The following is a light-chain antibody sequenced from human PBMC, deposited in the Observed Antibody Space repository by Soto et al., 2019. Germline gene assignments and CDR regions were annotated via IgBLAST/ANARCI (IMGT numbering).Light chain of an antibody. CDR3: SSYPSSLYL. V-gene: IGLV2-14*03. CDR1: SSDVGGYNY. CDR2: DVS. J-gene: IGLJ2*01. Sequence: QSVLTQPASVSGSPGQSITISCTGISSDVGGYNYVSWYQQHPGKAPQLIIYDVSYRPSGVSNRFSGSKSGNAASLTISGLQAEDEADYYCSSYPSSLYLFGGGTKLTVL.